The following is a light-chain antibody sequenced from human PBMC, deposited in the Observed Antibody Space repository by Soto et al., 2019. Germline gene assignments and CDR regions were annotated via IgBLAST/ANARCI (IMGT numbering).Light chain of an antibody. CDR1: QSISNN. CDR2: GAS. J-gene: IGKJ5*01. Sequence: ETVMTQSPGTLSVSPGGRVTLSCRASQSISNNLAWYQQRSGQAPRLLIYGASTRAPGVPARFSGSGSGTDFTLTISSLQSEDFVVYYCQQYNNWPPVTFGQGTRLEIK. V-gene: IGKV3-15*01. CDR3: QQYNNWPPVT.